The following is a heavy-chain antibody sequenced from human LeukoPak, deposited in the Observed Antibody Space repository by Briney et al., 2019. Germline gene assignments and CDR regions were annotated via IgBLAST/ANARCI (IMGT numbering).Heavy chain of an antibody. D-gene: IGHD3-3*01. CDR2: ISYDGSNK. Sequence: PGGSLRLSCAASGFTFSSYAMHWVRQAPGKGLERVAVISYDGSNKYYADSVKGRFTISRDNSKNTLYLQMNSLRAEDTAVYYCARSGYYDAFDIWGQGTMVTVSS. CDR1: GFTFSSYA. J-gene: IGHJ3*02. CDR3: ARSGYYDAFDI. V-gene: IGHV3-30*04.